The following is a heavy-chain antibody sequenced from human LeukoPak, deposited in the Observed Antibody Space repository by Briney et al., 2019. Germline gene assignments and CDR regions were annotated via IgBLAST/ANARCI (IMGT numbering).Heavy chain of an antibody. CDR1: GGSFSGYY. CDR2: INHSGST. J-gene: IGHJ3*02. V-gene: IGHV4-34*01. CDR3: ARALHAGKSRRYYDDSGYYYARRTSPKADAFDI. D-gene: IGHD3-22*01. Sequence: PSETLSLTCAVYGGSFSGYYWSWIRQPPGKGLEWIGEINHSGSTNYNPSLKSRVTISVDTSKNQFSLKLSSVTAADTAVYYCARALHAGKSRRYYDDSGYYYARRTSPKADAFDIWGQGTMVTVSS.